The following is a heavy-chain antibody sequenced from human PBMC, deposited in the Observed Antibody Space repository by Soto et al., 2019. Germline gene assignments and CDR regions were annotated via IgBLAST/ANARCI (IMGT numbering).Heavy chain of an antibody. CDR3: ARDQGITSHPCDYYGFDV. V-gene: IGHV4-31*03. CDR2: IYYSGST. Sequence: SETLSLTCTVSGGSISSGGYYWSWIRQHPGKGLEWIGYIYYSGSTYYNPSLKSRVTISVDTSKNQFSLKLSSVTAADTAVYYCARDQGITSHPCDYYGFDVWGQGATVTVYS. D-gene: IGHD2-2*01. J-gene: IGHJ6*02. CDR1: GGSISSGGYY.